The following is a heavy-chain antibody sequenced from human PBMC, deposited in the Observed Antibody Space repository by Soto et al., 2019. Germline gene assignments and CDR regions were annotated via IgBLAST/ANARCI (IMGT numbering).Heavy chain of an antibody. J-gene: IGHJ4*02. Sequence: ASVKVSCKASGYTFTSYGISWVRQAPGQGLEWMGWISAYNGNTNYAQKLQGRVTMTTDTSTSTAYMELSSLRSEDTAVYYCASCRDGYSCDYWGQGTLVTVSS. D-gene: IGHD5-18*01. CDR2: ISAYNGNT. V-gene: IGHV1-18*04. CDR1: GYTFTSYG. CDR3: ASCRDGYSCDY.